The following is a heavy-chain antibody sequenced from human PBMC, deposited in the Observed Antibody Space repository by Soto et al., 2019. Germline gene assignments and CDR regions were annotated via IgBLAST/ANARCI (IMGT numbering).Heavy chain of an antibody. CDR3: ARLYYDILTVYYKSWFDP. CDR1: GGTFSSYA. D-gene: IGHD3-9*01. CDR2: ISPIFGTA. Sequence: QVQRVQSGAEVKKPGSSVKVSCKASGGTFSSYAISWVRQAPGQGLEWMGGISPIFGTANNAQKFQGRVTITADESTSKAYMELSSLGSEDTAVYYCARLYYDILTVYYKSWFDPWGQGTLVTVSS. V-gene: IGHV1-69*01. J-gene: IGHJ5*02.